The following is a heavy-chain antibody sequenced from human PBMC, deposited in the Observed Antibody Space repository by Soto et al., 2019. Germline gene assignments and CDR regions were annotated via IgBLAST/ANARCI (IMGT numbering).Heavy chain of an antibody. J-gene: IGHJ6*02. CDR2: IYYSGST. CDR1: GGSISRYY. D-gene: IGHD6-13*01. V-gene: IGHV4-59*01. CDR3: ARCSSSWTGGYYYYYGMDV. Sequence: SETLSLTCPVSGGSISRYYWSWIRQPPGKVLEWIEYIYYSGSTNYNPSLKSRVTISVDTSKNQFSLKLSSVTAADTAVYYCARCSSSWTGGYYYYYGMDVWGQGTTVTVSS.